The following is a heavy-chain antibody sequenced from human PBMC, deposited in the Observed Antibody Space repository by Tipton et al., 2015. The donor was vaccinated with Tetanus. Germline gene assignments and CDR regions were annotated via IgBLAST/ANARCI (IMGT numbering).Heavy chain of an antibody. CDR2: IYSPGTT. J-gene: IGHJ6*02. CDR1: GVSIKGGGFY. Sequence: TLSFTCSVSGVSIKGGGFYWTWIRQPPGKGLEWIGYIYSPGTTSYAPSLRGRATISFDSVKNHFSLSLSSVTAADTAMYYCARDGGNYFYYGMNVWGQGAAVTVSS. V-gene: IGHV4-31*03. CDR3: ARDGGNYFYYGMNV.